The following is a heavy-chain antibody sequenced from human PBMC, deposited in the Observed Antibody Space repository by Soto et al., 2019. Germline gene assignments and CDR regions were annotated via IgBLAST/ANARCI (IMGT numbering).Heavy chain of an antibody. CDR3: ARDLDLGGATRSYYRPGWFDP. D-gene: IGHD3-10*01. J-gene: IGHJ5*02. Sequence: SVKVSCKVSGVTVSSYAISWVRQAPGQGLEWMGGIIPKFGTTHYAQKFQGRVTINADESTSTAYMELSSLRSEDTAVYYCARDLDLGGATRSYYRPGWFDPWGQVTLVIVS. CDR2: IIPKFGTT. CDR1: GVTVSSYA. V-gene: IGHV1-69*13.